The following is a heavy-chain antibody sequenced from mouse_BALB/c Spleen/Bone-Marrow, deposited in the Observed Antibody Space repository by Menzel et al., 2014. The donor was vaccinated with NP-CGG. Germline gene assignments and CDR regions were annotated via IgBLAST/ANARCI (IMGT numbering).Heavy chain of an antibody. D-gene: IGHD2-14*01. CDR2: INNGGGST. CDR1: GFTFIAYT. CDR3: ARHGEERPVLAMDY. Sequence: EVQVVESGGGLVEPGGSPKLSCAASGFTFIAYTMSWVRQTPEKRLEWVAYINNGGGSTYYPDTVKGRFTISRDNAKNTLYLQMSSLKSEDTAMYYCARHGEERPVLAMDYWGQGTSVTVSS. V-gene: IGHV5-12-2*01. J-gene: IGHJ4*01.